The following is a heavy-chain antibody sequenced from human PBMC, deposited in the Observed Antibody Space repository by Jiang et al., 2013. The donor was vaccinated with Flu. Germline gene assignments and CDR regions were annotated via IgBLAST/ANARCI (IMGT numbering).Heavy chain of an antibody. V-gene: IGHV3-23*01. CDR3: AKEYSSESRGVFDY. J-gene: IGHJ4*01. Sequence: VQLLESGGGLTQPGGSLRLSCAASGFTFSSRAVNWVRQAPGKGLEWVSGITGSSGGTYYADSVKGRFTISRDNSKNTLYLQMNSLRVDDTAIYYCAKEYSSESRGVFDYWGHGTLVTVSS. D-gene: IGHD3-22*01. CDR1: GFTFSSRA. CDR2: ITGSSGGT.